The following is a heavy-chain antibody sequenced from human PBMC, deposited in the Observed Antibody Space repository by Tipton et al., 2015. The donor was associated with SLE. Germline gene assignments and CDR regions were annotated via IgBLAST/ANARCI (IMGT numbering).Heavy chain of an antibody. CDR2: IYHSGST. V-gene: IGHV4-38-2*02. CDR3: ATFLTGDPYFDY. D-gene: IGHD7-27*01. Sequence: TLSLTCTVSGYSISSGYYWGWIRQPPGKGLEWIGSIYHSGSTYYNPSLKSRVTISVDTSKNQFSLKLSSVTAADTAVYYCATFLTGDPYFDYWGQGTLVTVSS. CDR1: GYSISSGYY. J-gene: IGHJ4*02.